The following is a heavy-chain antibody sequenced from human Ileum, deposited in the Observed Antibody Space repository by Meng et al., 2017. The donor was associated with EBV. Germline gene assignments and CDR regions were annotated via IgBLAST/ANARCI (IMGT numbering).Heavy chain of an antibody. CDR2: VYHDGAT. D-gene: IGHD3-10*01. J-gene: IGHJ4*02. Sequence: QGQLQEAGPGLVTPSGTLSLTCAVSGDSVSGSDWWSWVRQPPGKGLEWIGEVYHDGATNYHPSLKSRVTISLDKSKNEVNLHLNSLTAADTAVYFCARSSPIVRGLDYWGQGTLVTVSS. V-gene: IGHV4-4*02. CDR3: ARSSPIVRGLDY. CDR1: GDSVSGSDW.